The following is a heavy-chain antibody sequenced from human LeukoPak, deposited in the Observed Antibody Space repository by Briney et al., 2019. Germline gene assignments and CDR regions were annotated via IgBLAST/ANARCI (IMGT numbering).Heavy chain of an antibody. CDR2: ISGSGGTP. D-gene: IGHD3-16*01. Sequence: PGGSLRLSCAASGFTFSTYAMNWVRRAPGKGLEWVSTISGSGGTPHYADSVKGRFTISRDNSKNTLHLQMNSLRAEDTAVYYCAKGGDLITYFDYWGQGTLVTVSS. CDR1: GFTFSTYA. CDR3: AKGGDLITYFDY. J-gene: IGHJ4*02. V-gene: IGHV3-23*01.